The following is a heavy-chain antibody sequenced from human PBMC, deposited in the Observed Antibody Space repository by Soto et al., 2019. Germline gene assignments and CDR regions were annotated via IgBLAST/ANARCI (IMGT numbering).Heavy chain of an antibody. CDR1: GFTFSSYA. V-gene: IGHV3-23*01. CDR2: ITASGGRT. J-gene: IGHJ5*01. D-gene: IGHD4-17*01. Sequence: EVHLLESGGGLVQPGGSLRLSCTASGFTFSSYAMTWVRQAPGRGLEGVSGITASGGRTYYADSVKGRFTISRDHSKSTLYLQMNSLRAEDTAVYYCAKDTRYGAYVRWFDSWGQGTLVTVSS. CDR3: AKDTRYGAYVRWFDS.